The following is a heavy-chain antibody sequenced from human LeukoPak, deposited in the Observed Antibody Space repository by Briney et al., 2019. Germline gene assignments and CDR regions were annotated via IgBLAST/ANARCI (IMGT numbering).Heavy chain of an antibody. D-gene: IGHD5-24*01. Sequence: SETLSLTCTVSGGSISSYYWSWIQQPPGKGLEWIGYIYYSGSTNYNPSLKSRVTISVDTSKNQFSLKLSSVTAADTAVYYCARAQDGYNNNYYFDYWGQGTLVTVSS. CDR2: IYYSGST. CDR3: ARAQDGYNNNYYFDY. J-gene: IGHJ4*02. CDR1: GGSISSYY. V-gene: IGHV4-59*01.